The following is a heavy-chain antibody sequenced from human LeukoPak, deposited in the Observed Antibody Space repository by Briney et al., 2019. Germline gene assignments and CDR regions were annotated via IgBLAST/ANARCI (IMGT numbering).Heavy chain of an antibody. CDR3: AREAVSFVAVANDGYFDF. V-gene: IGHV1-18*01. J-gene: IGHJ4*02. Sequence: ASVKVSCKTPGYVFNSFGITWLRQAPGQGLEWMGWVSAYKGYTSHAQKFQDRVIMTTDTSTTTAYMELRNLKSDDTAVYYCAREAVSFVAVANDGYFDFWGQGSLVIVSS. CDR2: VSAYKGYT. CDR1: GYVFNSFG. D-gene: IGHD6-19*01.